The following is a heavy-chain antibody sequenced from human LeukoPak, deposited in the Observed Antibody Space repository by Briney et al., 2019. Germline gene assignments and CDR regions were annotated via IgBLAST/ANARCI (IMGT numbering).Heavy chain of an antibody. J-gene: IGHJ4*02. CDR2: IIPIFGTA. Sequence: GASVKVSCKASGYTFTGYYMHWVRQAPGQGLEWMGGIIPIFGTANYAQKFQGRVTITTDESTSTAYMELSSLRSEDTAVYYCARSQGIVGAAVTPYYFDYWGQGTLVTVSS. CDR3: ARSQGIVGAAVTPYYFDY. CDR1: GYTFTGYY. V-gene: IGHV1-69*05. D-gene: IGHD1-26*01.